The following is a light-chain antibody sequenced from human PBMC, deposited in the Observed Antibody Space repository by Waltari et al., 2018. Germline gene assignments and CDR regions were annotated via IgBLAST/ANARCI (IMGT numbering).Light chain of an antibody. V-gene: IGKV1-5*01. CDR1: HSIDYW. CDR3: QQTYGSPPT. J-gene: IGKJ3*01. CDR2: DAS. Sequence: DFQMTQSPSTLAASVGDRVTIACRASHSIDYWLAWYQQKPGKAPKLLIYDASNLDSGVPSRFSGSGSGTEFALTISSLQPDDFATYYCQQTYGSPPTFGPGTKVDI.